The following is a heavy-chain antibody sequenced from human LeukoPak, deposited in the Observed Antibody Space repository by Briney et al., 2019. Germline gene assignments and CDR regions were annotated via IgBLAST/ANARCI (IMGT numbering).Heavy chain of an antibody. Sequence: PGGSLRLSCAASGFTFSSYGMHWVRQAPGKGLEWVAFIRYDGSNKYYADSVKGRFTISRDNSKNTLYLQMNSLRAEDTAVYYCAKDRTNGVPYYFDYWGQGTLVTVSS. J-gene: IGHJ4*02. CDR3: AKDRTNGVPYYFDY. D-gene: IGHD2-8*01. CDR2: IRYDGSNK. V-gene: IGHV3-30*02. CDR1: GFTFSSYG.